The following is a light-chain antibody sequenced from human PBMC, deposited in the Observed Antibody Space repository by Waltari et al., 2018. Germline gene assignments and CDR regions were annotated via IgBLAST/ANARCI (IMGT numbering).Light chain of an antibody. CDR1: QTITGSW. Sequence: EIVLTQSPGTLSVSPGERVTVSCRASQTITGSWLTWYHQKPGQAPRLLIYGASNRAPGIPDRVSCSGSATDFTLTISRLEPEDSAVYYCQQYDGSVVTFGGGTKVEIK. V-gene: IGKV3-20*01. CDR3: QQYDGSVVT. CDR2: GAS. J-gene: IGKJ4*01.